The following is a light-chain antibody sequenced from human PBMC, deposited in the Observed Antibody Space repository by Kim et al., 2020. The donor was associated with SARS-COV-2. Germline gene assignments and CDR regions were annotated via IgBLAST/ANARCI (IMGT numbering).Light chain of an antibody. J-gene: IGLJ2*01. CDR2: YDT. V-gene: IGLV3-1*01. CDR1: KLGNKY. Sequence: SYELTQPPSVSVSPGQTASITCSGYKLGNKYACWYQQRPGQSPVLVIYYDTQRPSGIPERFSGSNSGGTATLTISGTQAMDEAHYYCQAWDSRTAIFGGG. CDR3: QAWDSRTAI.